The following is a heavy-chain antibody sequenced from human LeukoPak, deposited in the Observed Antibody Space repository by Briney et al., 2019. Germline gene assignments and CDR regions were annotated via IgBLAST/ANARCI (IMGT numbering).Heavy chain of an antibody. J-gene: IGHJ5*02. CDR2: IYSSGST. V-gene: IGHV4-30-4*08. D-gene: IGHD1-26*01. CDR3: ATRFSGRPFDP. Sequence: HSQTLSLICTVSGAPLSSGDYHWTWIRQPPGTGLEWIGYIYSSGSTYYNPSLKSRVSTSVDTSKNHFSLQLTSVTTADTAVYYCATRFSGRPFDPWGQGTLVTVSS. CDR1: GAPLSSGDYH.